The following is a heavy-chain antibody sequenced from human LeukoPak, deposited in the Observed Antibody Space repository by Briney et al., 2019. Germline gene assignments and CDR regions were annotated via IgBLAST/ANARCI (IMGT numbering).Heavy chain of an antibody. CDR3: ARGALHVFDY. CDR1: GFTFSDYE. V-gene: IGHV3-48*03. CDR2: ISTSGSTT. Sequence: GGSLRLSCAASGFTFSDYEINWVRQAPGKGLKWVSCISTSGSTTYYADSVKGRFTISRDNAKNSLFLQMNTLTAEDTAVYYCARGALHVFDYWGQGTPVTVSS. D-gene: IGHD3-10*02. J-gene: IGHJ4*02.